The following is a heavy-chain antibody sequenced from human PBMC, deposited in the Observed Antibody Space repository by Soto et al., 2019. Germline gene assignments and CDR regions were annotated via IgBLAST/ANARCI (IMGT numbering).Heavy chain of an antibody. D-gene: IGHD3-22*01. CDR3: ARYSYYYNATDYYFGASDI. CDR1: GYTFTSHG. V-gene: IGHV1-18*01. CDR2: ISAYNGNT. J-gene: IGHJ3*02. Sequence: GASVKVSCKSSGYTFTSHGITWVRQAPGQGLEWMGWISAYNGNTNYVQKFQGRVSMTTDTSTSTAYLELRSLRSDDTAVYYCARYSYYYNATDYYFGASDIWGQGTMVTVSS.